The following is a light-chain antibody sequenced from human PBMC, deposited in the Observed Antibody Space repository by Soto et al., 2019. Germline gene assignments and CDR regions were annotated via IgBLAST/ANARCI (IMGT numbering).Light chain of an antibody. CDR2: DVS. CDR3: QQYNNWLPIT. J-gene: IGKJ5*01. V-gene: IGKV3-15*01. Sequence: EILMTQSPVTLSVSPGDRATLSCRAGQGVTTNFAWYQQKSGQSPRLLIYDVSIRATGVPARFSGSGSGTEFTLTISSLQSEDFAIYYCQQYNNWLPITFGQGTRLEIK. CDR1: QGVTTN.